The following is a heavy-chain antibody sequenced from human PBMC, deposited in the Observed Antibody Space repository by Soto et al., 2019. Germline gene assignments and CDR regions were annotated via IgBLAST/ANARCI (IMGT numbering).Heavy chain of an antibody. J-gene: IGHJ5*02. V-gene: IGHV4-34*01. CDR1: GGSFSGYY. CDR2: INHSGST. D-gene: IGHD6-13*01. Sequence: SETLSLTCAVYGGSFSGYYWSWIRQPPGKGLEWIGEINHSGSTNYNPSLKSRVTISVDTSKNQFSLKLSSVTAADTAVYYCARISSSWYLDPWGQGTLVTVSS. CDR3: ARISSSWYLDP.